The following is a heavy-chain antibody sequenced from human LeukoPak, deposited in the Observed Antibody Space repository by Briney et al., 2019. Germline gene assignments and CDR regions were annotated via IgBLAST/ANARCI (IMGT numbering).Heavy chain of an antibody. V-gene: IGHV4-39*01. CDR2: MFCRGSS. CDR3: VRQGGWGGAASLIEF. D-gene: IGHD2-15*01. Sequence: SETLSLTCTVAGVSISTSTHYCAWIRQPPGKGLEWIASMFCRGSSHNNGSLRSRVTLSVDTPMNQFSLKLSSVTASDTATFYCVRQGGWGGAASLIEFWGQGTLVSVSS. J-gene: IGHJ4*02. CDR1: GVSISTSTHY.